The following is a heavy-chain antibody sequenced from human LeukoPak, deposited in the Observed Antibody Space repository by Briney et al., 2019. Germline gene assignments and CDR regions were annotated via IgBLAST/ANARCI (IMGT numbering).Heavy chain of an antibody. D-gene: IGHD3-9*01. V-gene: IGHV3-21*01. CDR3: ARAGHYDILTGCFDY. CDR2: ISRSSRYI. CDR1: GFTFSSYS. J-gene: IGHJ4*02. Sequence: GGSLRLSCAASGFTFSSYSMNWVRQAPGKGLEWVSSISRSSRYIYYADSVKGRFTISRDNAKNSLYLQMNSLRVEDTAVYYCARAGHYDILTGCFDYWGQGTLVTVSS.